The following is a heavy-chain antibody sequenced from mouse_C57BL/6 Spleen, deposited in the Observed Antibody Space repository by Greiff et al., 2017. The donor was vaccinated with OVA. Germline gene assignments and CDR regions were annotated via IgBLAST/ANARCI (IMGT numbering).Heavy chain of an antibody. Sequence: EVQLQQSGPELVKPGASVKISCKASGYTFTDYYMNWVKQSHGKSLEWIGDINPNNGGTSYNQKFKGKATLTVDKSSSTAYMELRSLTSEDSAVYYCARLREGYFDYWGQGTTLTVSS. V-gene: IGHV1-26*01. CDR3: ARLREGYFDY. CDR1: GYTFTDYY. CDR2: INPNNGGT. J-gene: IGHJ2*01.